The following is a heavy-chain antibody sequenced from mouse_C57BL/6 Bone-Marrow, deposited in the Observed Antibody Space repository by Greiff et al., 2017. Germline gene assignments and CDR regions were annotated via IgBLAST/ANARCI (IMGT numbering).Heavy chain of an antibody. Sequence: QVQLKQSGAELVRPGASVTLSCKASGYTFTDYEMHWVKQTPVHGLEWIGAIDPETGGTAYNQKFKGKAILTADKSSSTAYMELRSLTSEDSAVYYCTRDGSSYRYFDVGGTGTTVTVSS. V-gene: IGHV1-15*01. CDR2: IDPETGGT. CDR1: GYTFTDYE. J-gene: IGHJ1*03. D-gene: IGHD1-1*01. CDR3: TRDGSSYRYFDV.